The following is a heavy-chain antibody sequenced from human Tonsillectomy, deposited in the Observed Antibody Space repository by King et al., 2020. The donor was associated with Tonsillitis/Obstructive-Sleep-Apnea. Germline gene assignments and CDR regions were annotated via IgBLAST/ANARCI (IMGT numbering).Heavy chain of an antibody. CDR1: GFTFSSYA. D-gene: IGHD6-19*01. J-gene: IGHJ4*02. Sequence: VQLVESGGGVVQPGRSLRLSCAASGFTFSSYAMHWVRQAPGKGLEWVSVISYDGSNKYYADSVKGRFTISRDNSKNTLYLQMNSLRAEDTAVYNCASSVVGTRLDYWGQGTLVPVPS. V-gene: IGHV3-30*04. CDR3: ASSVVGTRLDY. CDR2: ISYDGSNK.